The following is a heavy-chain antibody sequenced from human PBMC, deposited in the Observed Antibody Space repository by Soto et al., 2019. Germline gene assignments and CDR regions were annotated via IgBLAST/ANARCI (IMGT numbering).Heavy chain of an antibody. CDR2: FDPEDGET. J-gene: IGHJ4*02. V-gene: IGHV1-24*01. Sequence: QVQLVQSGAEVKKPGASVKVSCKVSGYTLTELSMHWVRQAPGKGLEWMGGFDPEDGETIYAQKFQGRVTMTEDTSTDTAYMELSRLRSEDTAVYYCAARPLRYFDWLPEFDYWGQGTLVTVSS. CDR3: AARPLRYFDWLPEFDY. D-gene: IGHD3-9*01. CDR1: GYTLTELS.